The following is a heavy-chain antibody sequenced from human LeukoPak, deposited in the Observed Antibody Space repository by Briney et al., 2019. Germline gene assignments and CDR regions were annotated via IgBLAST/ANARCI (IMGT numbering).Heavy chain of an antibody. D-gene: IGHD1-26*01. CDR2: ISSSSSYI. Sequence: GGSLRLSCAASGFTFSSYSMTWVRQAPGKGLGWVSSISSSSSYIYYADSVKGRFTISRDNAKNSLYLQMNSLRAEDTAVYYCARVNLRGSNYNWFDPWGQGTLVTVAS. V-gene: IGHV3-21*01. CDR3: ARVNLRGSNYNWFDP. CDR1: GFTFSSYS. J-gene: IGHJ5*02.